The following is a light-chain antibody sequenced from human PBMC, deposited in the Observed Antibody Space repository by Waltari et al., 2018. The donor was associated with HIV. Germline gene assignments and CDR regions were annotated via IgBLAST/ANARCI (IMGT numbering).Light chain of an antibody. CDR1: KLGDKY. CDR2: EDR. J-gene: IGLJ1*01. CDR3: QAWDSSTGV. Sequence: SYELTQPPSVSVSPGQTASIPCSGDKLGDKYACWYQQKPGQSPVVCIYEDRKRPSGIPERFSGYNSGNTATLTISGTQAMDEADDYCQAWDSSTGVFGTGTKVTV. V-gene: IGLV3-1*01.